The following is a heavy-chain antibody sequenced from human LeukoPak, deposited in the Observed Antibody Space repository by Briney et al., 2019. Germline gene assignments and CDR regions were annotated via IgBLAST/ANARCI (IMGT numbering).Heavy chain of an antibody. CDR3: VGGITGTIY. J-gene: IGHJ4*02. CDR1: GGSFSGYY. V-gene: IGHV4-34*01. D-gene: IGHD1-7*01. Sequence: SETLSLTCAVYGGSFSGYYWSWIRQPPGKGLEWIGEINHSGSTNYNPSLKSRVTISVDTSKNQFSLKLSSVTAADTAVYYCVGGITGTIYWGQGTLVTVSS. CDR2: INHSGST.